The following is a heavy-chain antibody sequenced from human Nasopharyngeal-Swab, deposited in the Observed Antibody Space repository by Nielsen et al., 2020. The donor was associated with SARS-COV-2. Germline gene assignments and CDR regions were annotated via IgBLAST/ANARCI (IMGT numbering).Heavy chain of an antibody. Sequence: GGSLRLSCAASGFTFSSYWMSWVRQAPGKGLEWVANIKQDGSEKYYVDSVKGRFTISRDNAKNSLYLQMNSLRAEDTAVYYCAKGRVYYDSSGYYYYGMDVWGQGTTVTVSS. V-gene: IGHV3-7*01. CDR3: AKGRVYYDSSGYYYYGMDV. CDR1: GFTFSSYW. J-gene: IGHJ6*02. CDR2: IKQDGSEK. D-gene: IGHD3-22*01.